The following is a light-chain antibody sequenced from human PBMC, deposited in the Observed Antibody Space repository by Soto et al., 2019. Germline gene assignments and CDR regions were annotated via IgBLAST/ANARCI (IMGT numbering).Light chain of an antibody. CDR3: QQNNTYKT. CDR2: HAS. CDR1: QSISSW. J-gene: IGKJ1*01. Sequence: DIQMTQSPSTLSASVGDRVTITCRASQSISSWLAWYQQRPGKAPKLLIYHASTLKSGVPSRFSGSGSGTEFTLTISSLQPDDFATYFCQQNNTYKTFGQGTKVEIK. V-gene: IGKV1-5*01.